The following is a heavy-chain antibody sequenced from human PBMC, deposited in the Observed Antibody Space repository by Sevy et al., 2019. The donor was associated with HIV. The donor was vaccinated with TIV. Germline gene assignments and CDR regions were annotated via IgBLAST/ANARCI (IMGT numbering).Heavy chain of an antibody. CDR3: AKTPMTEAAPYLDF. J-gene: IGHJ4*02. V-gene: IGHV3-9*01. D-gene: IGHD6-19*01. Sequence: GGSLRLSCAGSGFTFEDYALHWVRQAPGQGLEWVAGINWNRGSLDYAGSVKGRFTIFREDAKNSLYLQMDTLGTEDTALYFCAKTPMTEAAPYLDFWGQGTLVTVSS. CDR1: GFTFEDYA. CDR2: INWNRGSL.